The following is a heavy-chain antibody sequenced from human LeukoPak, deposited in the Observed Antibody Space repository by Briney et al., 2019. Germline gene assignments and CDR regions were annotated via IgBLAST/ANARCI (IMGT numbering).Heavy chain of an antibody. CDR1: GYTFTGYY. V-gene: IGHV1-2*02. CDR2: INPNSGGT. Sequence: ASVKISCKASGYTFTGYYMHWVRQDPGQGLEWMGWINPNSGGTYYAQKFQGRVTMTRDTSISTAYMELSRLRSDDTAVYYCARDRYYDILTGYWNWGQGTLVTVSS. D-gene: IGHD3-9*01. CDR3: ARDRYYDILTGYWN. J-gene: IGHJ4*02.